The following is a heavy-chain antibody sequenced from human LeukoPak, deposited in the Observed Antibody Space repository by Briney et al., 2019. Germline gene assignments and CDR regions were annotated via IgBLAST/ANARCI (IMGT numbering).Heavy chain of an antibody. CDR2: LSHSGSS. Sequence: SETLSLTCPVSGGSVSSYYWSWVRRPPGRGLEWIAYLSHSGSSDSNPSLTSRVTTLVDTSKNQFSPKLTSVTAADTAVYYCARARYANAWYAFDLWGHGTMVTVSS. CDR1: GGSVSSYY. D-gene: IGHD2-2*01. CDR3: ARARYANAWYAFDL. J-gene: IGHJ3*01. V-gene: IGHV4-59*02.